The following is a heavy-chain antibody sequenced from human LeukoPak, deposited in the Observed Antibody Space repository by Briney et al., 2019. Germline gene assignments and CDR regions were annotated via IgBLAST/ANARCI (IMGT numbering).Heavy chain of an antibody. V-gene: IGHV1-69*05. J-gene: IGHJ4*02. D-gene: IGHD4-17*01. Sequence: SVKVPCKASGGTFSSYAISWVRQAPGQGLEWMGGTIPIFGTANYAQKFQGRVTITTDESTSTAYMELSSLRSEDTAVYYCARGDGSTVTTFYEFDYWGQGTLVTVSS. CDR1: GGTFSSYA. CDR3: ARGDGSTVTTFYEFDY. CDR2: TIPIFGTA.